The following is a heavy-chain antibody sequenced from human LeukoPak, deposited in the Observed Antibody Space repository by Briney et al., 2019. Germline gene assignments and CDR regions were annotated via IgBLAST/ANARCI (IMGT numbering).Heavy chain of an antibody. V-gene: IGHV4-4*07. J-gene: IGHJ4*02. CDR2: IYTSGST. CDR3: ARGLGSSGWYYFDY. D-gene: IGHD6-19*01. Sequence: PSETLSLTCTVSGGSISSYYWSWIRQPAGKGLEWIGRIYTSGSTNYNPSLRSRVTISVDTSKNQFSLKLSSVTAADTAVYYCARGLGSSGWYYFDYWGQGTLVTVSS. CDR1: GGSISSYY.